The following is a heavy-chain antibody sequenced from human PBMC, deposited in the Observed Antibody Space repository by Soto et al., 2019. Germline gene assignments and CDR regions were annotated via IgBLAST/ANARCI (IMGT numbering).Heavy chain of an antibody. CDR3: ARTYYYGSGSYSPPAH. D-gene: IGHD3-10*01. J-gene: IGHJ4*02. CDR1: GYTFTSYA. V-gene: IGHV1-3*01. Sequence: ASVKVSCKASGYTFTSYAMHWVRQAPGQRLEWMGWINAGNGNTKYSQKFQGRVTITRDTSASTAYMELSSLRSEDTAVYYCARTYYYGSGSYSPPAHWGQGTLVNVSS. CDR2: INAGNGNT.